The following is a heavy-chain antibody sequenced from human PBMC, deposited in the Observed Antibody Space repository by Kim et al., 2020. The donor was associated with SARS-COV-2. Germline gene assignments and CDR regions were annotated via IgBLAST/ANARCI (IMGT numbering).Heavy chain of an antibody. D-gene: IGHD1-20*01. Sequence: GGSLRLSCAASGFTFSSYDMHWVRQGTEKGLEWVSSIGTRADTYYPDSVKDRFTTSRENAKDSFYLQMNSLRAEDTAVYYCARGPIEEGIRATKGYFDLWGRGTVVTVSS. CDR3: ARGPIEEGIRATKGYFDL. V-gene: IGHV3-13*04. CDR1: GFTFSSYD. CDR2: IGTRADT. J-gene: IGHJ2*01.